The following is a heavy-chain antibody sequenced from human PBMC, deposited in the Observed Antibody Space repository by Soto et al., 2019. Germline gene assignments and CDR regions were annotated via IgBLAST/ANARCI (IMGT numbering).Heavy chain of an antibody. CDR3: ARVPWQWLGGYAFDI. CDR1: GGSINSYY. J-gene: IGHJ3*02. V-gene: IGHV4-59*01. CDR2: IYYSGST. D-gene: IGHD6-19*01. Sequence: PSETLSLTCTVSGGSINSYYWSWIRQPPGKGLEWIGYIYYSGSTNYNHSLKSRATISVDTSKNQFTLKLSSVTAADTAVYYCARVPWQWLGGYAFDIWGQGTMVTVSS.